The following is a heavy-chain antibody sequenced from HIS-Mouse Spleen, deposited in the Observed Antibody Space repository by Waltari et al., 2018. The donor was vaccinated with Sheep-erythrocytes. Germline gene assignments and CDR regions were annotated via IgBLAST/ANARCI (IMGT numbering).Heavy chain of an antibody. D-gene: IGHD1-26*01. CDR2: ISSSSSYI. CDR1: VFTFSTYG. J-gene: IGHJ4*02. CDR3: ARVASGATFDY. V-gene: IGHV3-21*01. Sequence: EVQLVESGGGLVKPGGSLRLSCAASVFTFSTYGLTCVRQAPGKGLEWVSSISSSSSYIYYADSVKGRFTISRDNAKNSLYLQMNSLRAEDTAVYYCARVASGATFDYWGQGTLVTVSS.